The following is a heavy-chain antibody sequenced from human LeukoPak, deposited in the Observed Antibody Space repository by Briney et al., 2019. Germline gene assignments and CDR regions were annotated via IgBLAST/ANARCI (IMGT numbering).Heavy chain of an antibody. V-gene: IGHV4-59*08. CDR1: GDSITHYY. Sequence: SETLSLTCNVSGDSITHYYWSWVRQSPAKGLEWIGYVFYSGISRYNPSLESRVTVSLETSKSQFCLKLKSVTAADTAVYYCARYYCSGGSRDAFDYWGQGTLVTVSS. CDR3: ARYYCSGGSRDAFDY. J-gene: IGHJ4*02. CDR2: VFYSGIS. D-gene: IGHD2-15*01.